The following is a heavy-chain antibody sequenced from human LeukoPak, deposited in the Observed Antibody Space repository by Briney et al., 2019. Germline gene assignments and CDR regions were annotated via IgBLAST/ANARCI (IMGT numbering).Heavy chain of an antibody. CDR2: INPNSGGT. J-gene: IGHJ4*02. D-gene: IGHD5-12*01. Sequence: ASVKVSCKASGYTFTGYYMHWVRQPPGQGLEWLGWINPNSGGTNYAQKFQGRVTMTRDTSISTAYMELSRLRSDDAAVYYCARASGYSAYDQFDYWGQGTLVTVSS. V-gene: IGHV1-2*02. CDR1: GYTFTGYY. CDR3: ARASGYSAYDQFDY.